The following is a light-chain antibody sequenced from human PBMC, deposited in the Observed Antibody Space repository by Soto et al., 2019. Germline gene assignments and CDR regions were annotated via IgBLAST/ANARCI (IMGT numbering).Light chain of an antibody. CDR1: KSISAY. V-gene: IGKV3-15*01. J-gene: IGKJ5*01. CDR2: DAS. Sequence: EVVLTQVCRTLLEPPGQRASHSSRASKSISAYLDWQQQKHGPTXSXXXYDASTTETGAHARFSGSGSGKDFTINIRRLQPEDCVTYHCQEYKNYHITVGHGTRLEI. CDR3: QEYKNYHIT.